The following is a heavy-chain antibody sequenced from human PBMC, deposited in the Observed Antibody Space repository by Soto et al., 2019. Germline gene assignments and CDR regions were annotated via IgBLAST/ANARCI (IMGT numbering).Heavy chain of an antibody. CDR2: IYYSGST. CDR3: ASMIGDPVLSFDY. Sequence: QVQLQESGPGLVKPSETLSLTCTVSGASISSYYWSWIRQPPGKGLEWIGVIYYSGSTKYDPSLKSRVTISVDTSKNLFSLKLNSVTAADTAVYYCASMIGDPVLSFDYWGQGTLVTISS. J-gene: IGHJ4*02. D-gene: IGHD3-10*02. V-gene: IGHV4-59*01. CDR1: GASISSYY.